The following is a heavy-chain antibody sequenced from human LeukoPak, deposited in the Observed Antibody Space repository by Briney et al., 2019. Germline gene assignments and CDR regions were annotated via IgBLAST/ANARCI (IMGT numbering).Heavy chain of an antibody. D-gene: IGHD4-17*01. CDR2: IYSGGST. Sequence: GGSLRLSCAASGFTVSSNYMSWVRQAPGKGLEWVSVIYSGGSTYYADSVKGRFTISRDNSKNTLYLQMNSLRAEDTAVYYCASLPTVTTLLISPYYYGMDVWGQGTTVTVSS. CDR1: GFTVSSNY. V-gene: IGHV3-66*01. J-gene: IGHJ6*02. CDR3: ASLPTVTTLLISPYYYGMDV.